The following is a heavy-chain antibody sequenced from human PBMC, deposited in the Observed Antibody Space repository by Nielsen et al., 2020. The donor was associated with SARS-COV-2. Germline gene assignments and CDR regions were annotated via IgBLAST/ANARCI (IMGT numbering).Heavy chain of an antibody. CDR2: FDPEDGEI. Sequence: ASVKVSCKVSGYSLTEISMHWVRQAPGKGLEWVGSFDPEDGEIIYAQKFEGRVTMTEDTSTDTAYMELRSLRSEDTAVYYCATSDFTIIPLFWGQGTAVTVSS. D-gene: IGHD3-3*01. CDR1: GYSLTEIS. V-gene: IGHV1-24*01. J-gene: IGHJ6*02. CDR3: ATSDFTIIPLF.